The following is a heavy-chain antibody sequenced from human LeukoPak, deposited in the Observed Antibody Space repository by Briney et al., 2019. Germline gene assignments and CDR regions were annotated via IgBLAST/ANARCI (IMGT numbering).Heavy chain of an antibody. V-gene: IGHV3-21*01. D-gene: IGHD5-12*01. CDR3: ARDVGGYAFDS. Sequence: PGGSLRPSCAASGFTFSNYGMNWVRQAPGKGLEWVSFTDTSGRYVYYGDSVKGRFTISRDNSKNTVYLQVNSLRAEDTAIYYCARDVGGYAFDSWGQGTLVTVSS. CDR2: TDTSGRYV. J-gene: IGHJ4*02. CDR1: GFTFSNYG.